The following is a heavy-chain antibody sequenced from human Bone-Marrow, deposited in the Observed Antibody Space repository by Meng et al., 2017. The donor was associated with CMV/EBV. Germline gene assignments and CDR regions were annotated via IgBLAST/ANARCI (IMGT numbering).Heavy chain of an antibody. V-gene: IGHV4-61*01. D-gene: IGHD2-15*01. Sequence: SETLSLTCTVSGGSVSSGSYYWNWIRQPPGKELEWIGFVSYSGGNKYNPSLKSRVTMSIATSKNQFSLKLTSVTAADTAMYYCARGKYCAGGSCDSMDYWGQGTLVTVSS. J-gene: IGHJ4*02. CDR2: VSYSGGN. CDR3: ARGKYCAGGSCDSMDY. CDR1: GGSVSSGSYY.